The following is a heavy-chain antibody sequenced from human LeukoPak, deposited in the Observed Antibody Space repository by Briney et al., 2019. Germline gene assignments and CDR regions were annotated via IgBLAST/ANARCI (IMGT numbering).Heavy chain of an antibody. CDR2: MYDSGST. Sequence: PAETLSLTCAVSGVSISSSNWGSWSRQPPGEGLGRIGEMYDSGSTNYNPSVKRRVTISVDKSNNQFSLKLRSVTAADTAVYYCARDGYSYGKGIDVWGKGTTVTVSS. D-gene: IGHD5-18*01. V-gene: IGHV4-4*02. J-gene: IGHJ6*04. CDR3: ARDGYSYGKGIDV. CDR1: GVSISSSNW.